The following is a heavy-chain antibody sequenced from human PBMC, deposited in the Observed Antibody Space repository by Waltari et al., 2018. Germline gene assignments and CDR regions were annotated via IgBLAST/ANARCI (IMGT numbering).Heavy chain of an antibody. Sequence: QMQLVESGGGVVQPGGSLRLSCRGSEFNFNNYAMQWVRQAPGKGLDWVALISYHGSNKYYADSGRGRFGISRDTSKNTVDLQMDSVRHEDTAVYFCARGRSADGYITDLWGQGTLVTVSS. CDR1: EFNFNNYA. J-gene: IGHJ5*02. CDR2: ISYHGSNK. V-gene: IGHV3-30*09. CDR3: ARGRSADGYITDL. D-gene: IGHD5-12*01.